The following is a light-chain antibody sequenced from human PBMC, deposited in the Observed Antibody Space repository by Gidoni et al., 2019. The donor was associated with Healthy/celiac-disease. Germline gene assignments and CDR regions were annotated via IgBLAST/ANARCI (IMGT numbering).Light chain of an antibody. CDR1: QSIMSW. J-gene: IGKJ1*01. Sequence: DIQMTQSPSTRSASVGDRVTITCRSSQSIMSWLAWYQQKPGKAPKLLIYKASSLESGVPSRFSGSGSGTEFTLTISSLQPDDFATYYCQQYNSWTFGQGTKVEIK. V-gene: IGKV1-5*03. CDR3: QQYNSWT. CDR2: KAS.